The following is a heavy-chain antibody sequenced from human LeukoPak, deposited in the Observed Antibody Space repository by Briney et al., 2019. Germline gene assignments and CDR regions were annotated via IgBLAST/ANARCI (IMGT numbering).Heavy chain of an antibody. J-gene: IGHJ1*01. CDR3: ARPPEVGGNPEAEYFQH. Sequence: GESLKISCKGSGYSFTSYWIGWVRQMPGKGLEWIGIIYPGDSDTRYSPSFQGQVTISADKSISTAYLQWSSLKASDTAMYYCARPPEVGGNPEAEYFQHWGQGTLVTVSS. CDR2: IYPGDSDT. CDR1: GYSFTSYW. V-gene: IGHV5-51*01. D-gene: IGHD4-23*01.